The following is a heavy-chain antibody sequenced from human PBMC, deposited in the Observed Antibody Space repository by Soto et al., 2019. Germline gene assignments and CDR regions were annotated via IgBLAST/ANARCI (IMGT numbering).Heavy chain of an antibody. CDR3: ARDRVFWSGYSNNYYYVMDF. Sequence: EVQLVESGGGLVQPGGSLRLSCAASGFTFSSYWMHWVRQAPGKGLVWVSLINSDGSSTSYADSVKGRFTISRDNAKNMLYLQMKSLRAEDTAVYYCARDRVFWSGYSNNYYYVMDFWGQGTTVTVCS. CDR1: GFTFSSYW. V-gene: IGHV3-74*01. J-gene: IGHJ6*02. CDR2: INSDGSST. D-gene: IGHD3-3*01.